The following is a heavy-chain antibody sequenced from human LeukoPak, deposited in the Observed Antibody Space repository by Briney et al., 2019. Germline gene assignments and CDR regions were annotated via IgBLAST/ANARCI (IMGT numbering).Heavy chain of an antibody. CDR3: ARQGTGNSGFDP. CDR2: IYPGDSDT. V-gene: IGHV5-51*01. D-gene: IGHD4-23*01. Sequence: GESLKTSRSGSGYSFTSYWIAWVPQMPGKGLEGMWIIYPGDSDTRYSPSFQGQVTLSADKSISTAYLQWSSLKASDTAMYYCARQGTGNSGFDPWGQGTLVTVSS. CDR1: GYSFTSYW. J-gene: IGHJ5*02.